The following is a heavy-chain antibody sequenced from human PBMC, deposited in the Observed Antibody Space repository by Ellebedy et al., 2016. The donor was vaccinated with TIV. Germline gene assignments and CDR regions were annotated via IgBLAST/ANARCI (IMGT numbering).Heavy chain of an antibody. D-gene: IGHD3-10*01. CDR1: GLTFRTYW. J-gene: IGHJ4*02. CDR2: INSDGSST. Sequence: GESLKISCTASGLTFRTYWMHWVRQAPGKGLVWVSRINSDGSSTSYADSVKGRFTISRDNAKDTLYLQMNSLRVEDTAVYYCARDRNYGSGSHLGYFDYWGQGTLVPVSS. V-gene: IGHV3-74*01. CDR3: ARDRNYGSGSHLGYFDY.